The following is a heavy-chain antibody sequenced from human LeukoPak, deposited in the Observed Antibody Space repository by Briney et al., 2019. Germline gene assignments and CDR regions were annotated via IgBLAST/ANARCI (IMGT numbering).Heavy chain of an antibody. CDR3: ARDRDVYTFDY. D-gene: IGHD5-24*01. CDR2: INWNGGST. V-gene: IGHV3-20*04. Sequence: GGSLRLSCTASGFTFDDYGMSWVRQAPGKGLEWVSGINWNGGSTGYADSVKGRFTISRDNAKNSLYLQMNSLRAEDTAVYYCARDRDVYTFDYWGQGTLVTVSS. J-gene: IGHJ4*02. CDR1: GFTFDDYG.